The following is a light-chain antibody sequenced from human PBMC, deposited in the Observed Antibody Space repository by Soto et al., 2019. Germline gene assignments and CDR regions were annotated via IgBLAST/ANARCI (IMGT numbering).Light chain of an antibody. J-gene: IGLJ1*01. CDR3: SSYKSTKTPYV. Sequence: QSLLRQPASVSGSPGHSITISCTGSSSDVGAYNFVSWYQHHPGRAPKLILYEVTTRPSGVSSRFSGSKSGNKASLTISGLQADDEATYYCSSYKSTKTPYVFGAGTKVTVL. CDR1: SSDVGAYNF. V-gene: IGLV2-14*01. CDR2: EVT.